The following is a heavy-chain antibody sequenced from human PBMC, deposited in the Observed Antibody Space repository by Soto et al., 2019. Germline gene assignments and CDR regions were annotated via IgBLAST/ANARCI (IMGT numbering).Heavy chain of an antibody. CDR2: IYYSGTT. D-gene: IGHD2-2*01. CDR3: ASLHCSSSTCYPNWFDS. V-gene: IGHV4-39*01. Sequence: SETLSLTCTVSGGSISSSSDYWGWIRQPPGKGLEWIGSIYYSGTTYYNPSLESRVTISVDTSKNQFSLKLSSVTAADTALYYCASLHCSSSTCYPNWFDSWGQGTVVTVSS. CDR1: GGSISSSSDY. J-gene: IGHJ5*01.